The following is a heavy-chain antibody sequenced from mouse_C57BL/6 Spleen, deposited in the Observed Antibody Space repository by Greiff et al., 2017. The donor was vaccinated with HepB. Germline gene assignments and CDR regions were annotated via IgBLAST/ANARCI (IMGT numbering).Heavy chain of an antibody. V-gene: IGHV1-62-2*01. CDR1: GYTFTEYT. J-gene: IGHJ1*03. CDR3: ARHEGIYYGSSYRDWYFDV. D-gene: IGHD1-1*01. CDR2: FYPGSGSI. Sequence: LVESGAELVKPGASVKLSCKASGYTFTEYTIHWVKQRSGQGLEWIGWFYPGSGSIKYNEKFKDKATLTADKSSSTVYMELSRLTSEDSAVYFCARHEGIYYGSSYRDWYFDVWGTGTTVTVSS.